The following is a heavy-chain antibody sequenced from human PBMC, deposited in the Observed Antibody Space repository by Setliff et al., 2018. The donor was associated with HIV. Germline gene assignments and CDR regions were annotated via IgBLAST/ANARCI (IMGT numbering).Heavy chain of an antibody. D-gene: IGHD6-13*01. V-gene: IGHV4-39*01. CDR1: GGSISSSSYY. CDR2: IYYSGST. Sequence: SETLSLACTVSGGSISSSSYYWGWIRQPPGKGLEWIGTIYYSGSTYYNPSLKSRVTISVDTSKNQFSLKLNSVTAADTAVYYCAIKGAATGTGWFDPWGQGTLVTVSS. CDR3: AIKGAATGTGWFDP. J-gene: IGHJ5*02.